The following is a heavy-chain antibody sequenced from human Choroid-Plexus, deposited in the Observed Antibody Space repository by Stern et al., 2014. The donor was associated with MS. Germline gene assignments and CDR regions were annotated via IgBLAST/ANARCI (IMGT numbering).Heavy chain of an antibody. CDR2: VSYDGSNK. CDR1: GFTFGSCA. Sequence: VHLVESGGGVVQPGRPLRLSCVASGFTFGSCAMHWVRQAPGQGLEGVAGVSYDGSNKYYADSVKGRFTISRDNSQNTLYMQMSSLRPEDTAVYYCAKDRQYLTYFFDHWGQGSLVTVSS. V-gene: IGHV3-30*18. J-gene: IGHJ5*02. D-gene: IGHD2/OR15-2a*01. CDR3: AKDRQYLTYFFDH.